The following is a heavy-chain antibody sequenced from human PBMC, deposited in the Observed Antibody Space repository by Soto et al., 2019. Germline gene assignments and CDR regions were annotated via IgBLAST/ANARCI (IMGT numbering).Heavy chain of an antibody. CDR3: ARGWSATSSGRGIGH. CDR1: GFSFSDYR. J-gene: IGHJ4*02. CDR2: ITQDGTGK. Sequence: EVQLVESGGGLVQPGESLRLTCAASGFSFSDYRFSWVRQAPGKGLEWVAYITQDGTGKYYVDSVKGRFTISRDNAKNSLVLQMNSLRGEDTAGYYCARGWSATSSGRGIGHWGQGALVTVSS. V-gene: IGHV3-7*04. D-gene: IGHD3-3*01.